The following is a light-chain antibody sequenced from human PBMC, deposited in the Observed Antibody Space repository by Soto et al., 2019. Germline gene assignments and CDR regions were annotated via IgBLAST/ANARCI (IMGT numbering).Light chain of an antibody. V-gene: IGLV2-14*01. Sequence: QSVLTQPASVSGSPGQSITISCIGTSSDVGGYNYVSWYQQHLGKAPKLMIYDVSDRPSGVSNRFSGSKSGNTASLTISGLQAEDEADYYCSSYTGSSTLVVFGGGTKVTVL. CDR2: DVS. J-gene: IGLJ2*01. CDR1: SSDVGGYNY. CDR3: SSYTGSSTLVV.